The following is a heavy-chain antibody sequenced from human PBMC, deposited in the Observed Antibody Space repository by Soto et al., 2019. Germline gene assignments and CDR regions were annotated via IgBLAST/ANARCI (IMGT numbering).Heavy chain of an antibody. CDR2: IYYSGST. J-gene: IGHJ4*02. CDR1: GGSISSYY. Sequence: ETLSLTCTVSGGSISSYYWSWIRQPPGKGLEWIGYIYYSGSTNYNPSLKSRVTISVDTSKNQFSLKLSSVTAADTAVYYCXRRYSSSFDYWGQGTLVTVSS. V-gene: IGHV4-59*08. CDR3: XRRYSSSFDY. D-gene: IGHD6-13*01.